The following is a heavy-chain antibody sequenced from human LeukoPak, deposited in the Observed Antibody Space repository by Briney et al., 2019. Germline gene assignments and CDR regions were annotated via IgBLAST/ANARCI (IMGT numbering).Heavy chain of an antibody. CDR2: ISGSGGST. J-gene: IGHJ4*02. CDR3: ARHSSGNLQPFDS. Sequence: LAGGSLRLSCAASGFTFSSYAMSWVRQAPGKGLEWVSAISGSGGSTYYADSVKGRFTISRDNSKNTLYLQMNSLGGEDTGVYHCARHSSGNLQPFDSWGQGTLVSVSS. V-gene: IGHV3-23*01. CDR1: GFTFSSYA. D-gene: IGHD3-22*01.